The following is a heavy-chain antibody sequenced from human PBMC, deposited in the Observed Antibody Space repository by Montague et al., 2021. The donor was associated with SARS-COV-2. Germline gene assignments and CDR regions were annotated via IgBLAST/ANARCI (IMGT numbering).Heavy chain of an antibody. CDR3: ARGQVTIFEVLIMLPAAGAVDL. J-gene: IGHJ3*01. CDR2: INDRGST. V-gene: IGHV4-34*01. Sequence: SETLSLTCAVYGGSFSGYYWTWIRQPPGKGLEWVGEINDRGSTNYNPSFESRLTMSVDTSKNQFSLRLKSVSAADTAVYYCARGQVTIFEVLIMLPAAGAVDLWGQGTTVTVSS. D-gene: IGHD3-3*01. CDR1: GGSFSGYY.